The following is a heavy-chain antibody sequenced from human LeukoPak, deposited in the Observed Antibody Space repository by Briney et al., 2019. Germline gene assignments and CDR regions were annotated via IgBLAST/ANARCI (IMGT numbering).Heavy chain of an antibody. J-gene: IGHJ6*03. D-gene: IGHD3-22*01. CDR2: IRYDGSNK. V-gene: IGHV3-30*02. CDR3: AKEKGKYYYDSSGYYGNYYYYYYMDV. CDR1: GFTFSSYG. Sequence: GGSLRLSXAASGFTFSSYGMHWVRQAPGKGLEWVAFIRYDGSNKDYADSVKGRFTISRDNSKNTLYLQMNSLRAEDTAVYYCAKEKGKYYYDSSGYYGNYYYYYYMDVWGKGTTVTVSS.